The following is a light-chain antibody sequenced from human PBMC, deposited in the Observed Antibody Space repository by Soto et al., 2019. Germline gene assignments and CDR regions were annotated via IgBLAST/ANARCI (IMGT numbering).Light chain of an antibody. V-gene: IGKV3D-15*01. CDR2: DAS. CDR3: QKYNDWPLI. J-gene: IGKJ5*01. CDR1: QSVSSY. Sequence: EIVMTQSPATLSVTPGERATLSCRASQSVSSYLAWYQQKPGQAPRLLIYDASNRATGIPARFSGSGSGTDFTLTISSLQSEDFAVYYCQKYNDWPLIFGQGTRLEI.